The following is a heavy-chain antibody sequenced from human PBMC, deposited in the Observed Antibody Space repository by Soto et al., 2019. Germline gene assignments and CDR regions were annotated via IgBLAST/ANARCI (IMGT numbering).Heavy chain of an antibody. CDR2: IYSGGST. D-gene: IGHD3-10*01. CDR3: ARVEVRGVINYYYYMDV. CDR1: GFTVSSNY. Sequence: GGSLRLSCAASGFTVSSNYMSWVRQAPGKGLEWVSVIYSGGSTYYADSVKGRFTISRHNSKNTLYLQMNSLRAEDTAVYYCARVEVRGVINYYYYMDVWGKGTKVTVSS. J-gene: IGHJ6*03. V-gene: IGHV3-53*04.